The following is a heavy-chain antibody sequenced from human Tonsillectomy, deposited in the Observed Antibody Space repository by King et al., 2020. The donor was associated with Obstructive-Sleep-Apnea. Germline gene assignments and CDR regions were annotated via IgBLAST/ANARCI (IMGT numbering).Heavy chain of an antibody. J-gene: IGHJ4*02. D-gene: IGHD6-19*01. CDR2: INPNNGNT. V-gene: IGHV1-18*01. CDR1: GYTFGTYG. CDR3: ATFSSAWYFDY. Sequence: VQLVESGAEVKKPGASVKVSCKTSGYTFGTYGITWVRQAPGQGLEWMGWINPNNGNTDYAQKLQGRVTMTTDASTTTAYMELRSLRSDDTAVYYWATFSSAWYFDYWGQGTLVTVSS.